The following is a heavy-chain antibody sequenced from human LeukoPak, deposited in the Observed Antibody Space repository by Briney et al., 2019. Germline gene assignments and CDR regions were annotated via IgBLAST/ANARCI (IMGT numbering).Heavy chain of an antibody. V-gene: IGHV4-59*01. J-gene: IGHJ5*02. CDR2: THYNGKT. CDR3: VKWGPQQQSVTRYNSWFDP. D-gene: IGHD6-13*01. CDR1: GVSIRSYF. Sequence: PSETLSLTCSVSGVSIRSYFWSWIRQSPGKGLEWLGYTHYNGKTKYSPSLNSRVTMSVDTSRSQFSLNLRSVTAADTAIYYCVKWGPQQQSVTRYNSWFDPWGQGILVIVSS.